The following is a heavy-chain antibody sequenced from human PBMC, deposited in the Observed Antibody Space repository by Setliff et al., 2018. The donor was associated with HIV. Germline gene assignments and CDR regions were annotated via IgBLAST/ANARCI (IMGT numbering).Heavy chain of an antibody. V-gene: IGHV4-59*01. CDR1: GGSMSSFY. Sequence: PSETLSLTCTVSGGSMSSFYWSWIRQSPEKGLEWIGYIYYSGTTNYNPARESRVTIAVDTSKNQFSLKLRSVTPADTAVYYCAREKIVVLRAYHFDYWGLGTLVTVSS. CDR3: AREKIVVLRAYHFDY. D-gene: IGHD3-22*01. CDR2: IYYSGTT. J-gene: IGHJ4*02.